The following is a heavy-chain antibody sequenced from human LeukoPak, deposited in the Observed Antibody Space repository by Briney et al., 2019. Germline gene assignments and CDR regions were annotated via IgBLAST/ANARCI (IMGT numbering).Heavy chain of an antibody. Sequence: ASVKVSCKASGYTFTGYYMHWVRPAPGQGLEWMGWINPNSGGTNYAQKFQGRVTMTRDTSISTAYMELSRLRSDDTAVYYCARGLRFLEWFQVDYYGMDVWGQGTTVTVSS. CDR2: INPNSGGT. V-gene: IGHV1-2*02. CDR1: GYTFTGYY. D-gene: IGHD3-3*01. CDR3: ARGLRFLEWFQVDYYGMDV. J-gene: IGHJ6*02.